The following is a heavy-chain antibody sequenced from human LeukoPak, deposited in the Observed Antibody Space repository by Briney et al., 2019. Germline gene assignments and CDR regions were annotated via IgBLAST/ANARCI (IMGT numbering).Heavy chain of an antibody. V-gene: IGHV4-4*02. CDR3: ARAGGSSSSWGYYFDY. CDR1: GGSIDSPNW. Sequence: SETLSLTCTVSGGSIDSPNWWSWVRQPPGKRLEWIGEILHSVSTKYNPSLKSRVTISVDKSKNQFSLKMSSVTAADTAVYYCARAGGSSSSWGYYFDYWGQGTLVTVSS. D-gene: IGHD6-13*01. J-gene: IGHJ4*02. CDR2: ILHSVST.